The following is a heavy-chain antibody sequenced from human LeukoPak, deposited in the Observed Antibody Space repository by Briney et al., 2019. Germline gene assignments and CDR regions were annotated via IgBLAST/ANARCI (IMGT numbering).Heavy chain of an antibody. CDR3: AKVWFGELFPFDY. V-gene: IGHV3-30*18. CDR2: VSSDESNK. D-gene: IGHD3-10*01. Sequence: GGSLRLSCAASGFIFSTYGMHWVRQAPGKGLEWVAGVSSDESNKFYANSVKGRFTISRDISKNTLYLQMNSLRIEDTAVYYCAKVWFGELFPFDYWGQGTLVTVSS. J-gene: IGHJ4*02. CDR1: GFIFSTYG.